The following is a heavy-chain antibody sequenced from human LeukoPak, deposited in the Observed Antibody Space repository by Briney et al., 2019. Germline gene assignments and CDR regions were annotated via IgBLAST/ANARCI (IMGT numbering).Heavy chain of an antibody. D-gene: IGHD3-3*01. CDR1: GGSISSSSYY. CDR3: ARRVLTIFGVVNYFDY. CDR2: IYYSGST. Sequence: PSETLSLTCAVSGGSISSSSYYWGWIRQPPGKGLEWIGSIYYSGSTYYNPSLKSRVTISVDTSKNQFSLKLSSVTAADTAVYYCARRVLTIFGVVNYFDYWGQGTLVTVSS. V-gene: IGHV4-39*07. J-gene: IGHJ4*02.